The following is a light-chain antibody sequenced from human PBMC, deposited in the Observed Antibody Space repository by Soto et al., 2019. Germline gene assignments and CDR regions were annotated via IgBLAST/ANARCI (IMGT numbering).Light chain of an antibody. J-gene: IGLJ3*02. V-gene: IGLV2-23*01. CDR2: EDS. Sequence: QSALTQPASVSGSPGQSITISCTGTSSDAGNYNFVSWYQQHPGKAPKVIIYEDSTRPSGVSNRISGSKSGNTASLTISGLQAEDVADYYCCSYAGSSTSWVFGGGTKVTVL. CDR1: SSDAGNYNF. CDR3: CSYAGSSTSWV.